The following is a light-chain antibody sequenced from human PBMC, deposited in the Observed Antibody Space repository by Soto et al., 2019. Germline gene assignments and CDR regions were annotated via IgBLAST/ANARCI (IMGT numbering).Light chain of an antibody. Sequence: QSALTQPASVSGSPGQSITISCTGTSSGVGGYNYVSWYQQHPGKAPKLMIYDVSNRPSGVSNRFSGSKSGNTASLTISGLQAEDEADYYCSSYTSSSTLDWVFGGGTKLTVL. CDR1: SSGVGGYNY. V-gene: IGLV2-14*01. J-gene: IGLJ3*02. CDR3: SSYTSSSTLDWV. CDR2: DVS.